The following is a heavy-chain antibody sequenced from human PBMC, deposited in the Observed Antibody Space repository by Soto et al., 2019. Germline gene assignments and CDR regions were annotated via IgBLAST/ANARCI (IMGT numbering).Heavy chain of an antibody. Sequence: ASVNFSCKASLYTFTSYYIHCVRQSPVQVLEWMGIINPSGGSTIYAQKFQGRVTMTRDTSTSTVYMELSSLRSEDTALYYCARVGSRRWYLGGMDVRGQGPTVTVSS. CDR3: ARVGSRRWYLGGMDV. D-gene: IGHD6-13*01. V-gene: IGHV1-46*01. CDR1: LYTFTSYY. CDR2: INPSGGST. J-gene: IGHJ6*02.